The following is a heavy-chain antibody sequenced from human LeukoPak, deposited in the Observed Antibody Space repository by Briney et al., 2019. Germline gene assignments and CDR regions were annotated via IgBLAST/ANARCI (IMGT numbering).Heavy chain of an antibody. D-gene: IGHD6-13*01. J-gene: IGHJ4*02. Sequence: ASVKVSCKASGYTFIEYYIHWLQQTPGQGLEWMGHINPNNGGTKYAQKFQGRVTMTRDTSINTVYMELSSLRSDDTAIYYCARDHLAAASSGGWGQGTLVTVSS. V-gene: IGHV1-2*06. CDR2: INPNNGGT. CDR3: ARDHLAAASSGG. CDR1: GYTFIEYY.